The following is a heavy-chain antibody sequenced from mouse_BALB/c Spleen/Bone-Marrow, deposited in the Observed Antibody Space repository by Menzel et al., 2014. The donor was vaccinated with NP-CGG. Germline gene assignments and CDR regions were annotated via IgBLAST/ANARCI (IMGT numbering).Heavy chain of an antibody. CDR2: IHYSGST. Sequence: DVKLVESGPDLVKPSQSLSLTCTVTGYSITSGYSCHWIRQFPGNKLEWMGYIHYSGSTHYNPSLKSRISITRDTSKNQFFLQLNSVTTEDTATYYCARDGSLYYFDYWGQGTTLTVSS. D-gene: IGHD1-1*01. V-gene: IGHV3-1*02. CDR3: ARDGSLYYFDY. CDR1: GYSITSGYS. J-gene: IGHJ2*01.